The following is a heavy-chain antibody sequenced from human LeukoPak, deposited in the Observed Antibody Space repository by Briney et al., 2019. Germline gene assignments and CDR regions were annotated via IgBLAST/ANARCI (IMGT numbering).Heavy chain of an antibody. J-gene: IGHJ4*02. V-gene: IGHV3-11*01. CDR2: ISSSGGTI. CDR3: ARDVSGDSPIY. D-gene: IGHD1-26*01. Sequence: GSLRLSCTASGFTFTDYYMNWIRQAPGKGLEWVSYISSSGGTIYYADSVKGRFTISRDNAKSSLYLQLNSLRADDTAVYYCARDVSGDSPIYWGQGTLVTVSS. CDR1: GFTFTDYY.